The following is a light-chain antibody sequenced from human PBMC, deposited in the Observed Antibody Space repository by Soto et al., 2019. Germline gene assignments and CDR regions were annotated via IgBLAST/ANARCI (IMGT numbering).Light chain of an antibody. Sequence: EIVMTQSPATLSVSPGERATLSCRASQSVSSNLAWYQQKPGQAPRLLIYGASTRATGIPARFSGSGSGTEFNLTISILQSEDFAVYYCQQYNNWPPRGTFGQGPKVEIK. V-gene: IGKV3-15*01. CDR2: GAS. CDR1: QSVSSN. CDR3: QQYNNWPPRGT. J-gene: IGKJ1*01.